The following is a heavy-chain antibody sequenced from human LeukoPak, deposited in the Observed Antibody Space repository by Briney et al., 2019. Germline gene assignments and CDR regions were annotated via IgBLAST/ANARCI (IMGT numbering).Heavy chain of an antibody. V-gene: IGHV3-30-3*02. J-gene: IGHJ3*02. D-gene: IGHD4-11*01. Sequence: GSLRRSCAASGFTFSSYAMHWVRQAPGKGLEWVAVISYDGSNKYYADSVKGRFTIPRDNSKNTLYLQMNSLRAEDTAVYYCAKLGYSNYADDAFDIWGQGTMVTVSS. CDR3: AKLGYSNYADDAFDI. CDR2: ISYDGSNK. CDR1: GFTFSSYA.